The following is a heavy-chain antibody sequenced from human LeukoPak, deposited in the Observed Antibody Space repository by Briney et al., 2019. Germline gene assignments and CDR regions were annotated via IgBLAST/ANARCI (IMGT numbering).Heavy chain of an antibody. CDR1: GVSISSYY. CDR3: ARGHDYYYSGRQSWFDP. D-gene: IGHD3-10*01. Sequence: SETLSLTCTVSGVSISSYYWSWIRQPAGKGLEWIGRIHTSGSTNYNPSLKSRVTMSVDTSKNQFSLKLSSVTAADTAFYYCARGHDYYYSGRQSWFDPWGQGTLVTVSS. J-gene: IGHJ5*02. V-gene: IGHV4-4*07. CDR2: IHTSGST.